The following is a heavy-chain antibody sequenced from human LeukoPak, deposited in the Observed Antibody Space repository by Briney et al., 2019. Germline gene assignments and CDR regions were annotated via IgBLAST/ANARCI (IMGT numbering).Heavy chain of an antibody. J-gene: IGHJ6*02. CDR3: ARVANYDTLTGYYVYGMDV. V-gene: IGHV1-46*01. Sequence: ASVKVSCKASGYTFTSYYMHWVRQAPGQGLEWMGIINPSGGSTSYAQKFQGRVTMTRDTSTSTVYMELSSLRSEDTAVYYCARVANYDTLTGYYVYGMDVWGQGTTVTVSS. CDR2: INPSGGST. CDR1: GYTFTSYY. D-gene: IGHD3-9*01.